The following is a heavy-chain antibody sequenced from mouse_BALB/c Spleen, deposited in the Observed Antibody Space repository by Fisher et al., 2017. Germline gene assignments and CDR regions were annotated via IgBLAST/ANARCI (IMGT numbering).Heavy chain of an antibody. Sequence: KFKGKATLTVDKSSSTAYMQLSSLTSEDSAVYYCARSGGWDRYFDVWGAGTTVTVSS. D-gene: IGHD4-1*01. J-gene: IGHJ1*01. V-gene: IGHV1-69*02. CDR3: ARSGGWDRYFDV.